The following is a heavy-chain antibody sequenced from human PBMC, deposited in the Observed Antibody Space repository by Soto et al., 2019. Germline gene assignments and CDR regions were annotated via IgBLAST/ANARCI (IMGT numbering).Heavy chain of an antibody. Sequence: GESLKVSCKASGYSFTTYCICWVRQMPGKGLEWMGIIYPGDSDTKYSPSLQGQVTISADTSISTAYLQWTSLKASDTAMYYCARSRRGAYSSGWYSPSGYYNYGIDVWGQGTKVTVSS. V-gene: IGHV5-51*01. CDR1: GYSFTTYC. J-gene: IGHJ6*02. CDR2: IYPGDSDT. CDR3: ARSRRGAYSSGWYSPSGYYNYGIDV. D-gene: IGHD6-19*01.